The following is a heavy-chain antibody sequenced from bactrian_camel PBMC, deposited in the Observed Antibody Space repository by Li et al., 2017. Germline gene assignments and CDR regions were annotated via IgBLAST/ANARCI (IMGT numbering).Heavy chain of an antibody. V-gene: IGHV3S6*01. CDR1: AYTPTSVR. Sequence: VQLVESGGGSVQAGESLRLNCAFDAYTPTSVRMAWFRQVPGKAREGVASIAGDGSVLYATSLKGRFTISHDNAKNTLYLQMNSLKHEDTAIYCCAAAKGLPDLLRGGYLSARSYNYWGRGTQVTVS. D-gene: IGHD3*01. J-gene: IGHJ4*01. CDR3: AAAKGLPDLLRGGYLSARSYNY. CDR2: IAGDGSVL.